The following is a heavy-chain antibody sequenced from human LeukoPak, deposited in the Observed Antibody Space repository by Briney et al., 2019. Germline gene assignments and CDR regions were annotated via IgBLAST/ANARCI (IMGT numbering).Heavy chain of an antibody. V-gene: IGHV3-30*03. CDR1: GFTFSTYG. CDR3: ARVKTMIIVVSLFDY. CDR2: ISYDGSNK. J-gene: IGHJ4*02. D-gene: IGHD3-22*01. Sequence: GGSLRLSCAASGFTFSTYGMHWVRQAPGKGLEWVAVISYDGSNKYYADSVKGRFAISRDNSKNTLYLQMNSLRADDTAVYYCARVKTMIIVVSLFDYWGQGTLVTVSS.